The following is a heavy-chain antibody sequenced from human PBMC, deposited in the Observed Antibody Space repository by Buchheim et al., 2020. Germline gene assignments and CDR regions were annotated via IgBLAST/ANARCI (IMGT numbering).Heavy chain of an antibody. CDR2: INHSGST. D-gene: IGHD6-6*01. Sequence: QVQLQQWGAGLLKPSETLSLTCAVYGGSFSGYYWSWIRQPPGKGLEWIGEINHSGSTNYNPSLKSRVTISVDTSKNQFSLKLSSVTAADTAVYYCARGRFWWLVRTGWFDPWGQGTL. CDR1: GGSFSGYY. V-gene: IGHV4-34*01. CDR3: ARGRFWWLVRTGWFDP. J-gene: IGHJ5*02.